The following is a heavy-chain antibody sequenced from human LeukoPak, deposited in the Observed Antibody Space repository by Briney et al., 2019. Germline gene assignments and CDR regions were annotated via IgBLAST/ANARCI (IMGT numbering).Heavy chain of an antibody. CDR3: ARDGRYCSGGSCYTDAFDI. V-gene: IGHV4-59*01. J-gene: IGHJ3*02. CDR2: IYYSGST. Sequence: PSETLSLTCTVSGGSISSYYWSWIRQPPGKGLEWIGYIYYSGSTNYNPSLKSRVTISVDTSKNQFSPKLSSVTAADTAVYYCARDGRYCSGGSCYTDAFDIWGQGTMVTVSS. D-gene: IGHD2-15*01. CDR1: GGSISSYY.